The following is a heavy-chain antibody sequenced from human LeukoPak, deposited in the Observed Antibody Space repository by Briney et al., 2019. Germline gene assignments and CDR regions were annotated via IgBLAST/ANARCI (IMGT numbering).Heavy chain of an antibody. D-gene: IGHD3-3*01. CDR3: ARGYDFWSGYYQNWFDP. CDR2: IYYSGST. V-gene: IGHV4-30-4*08. Sequence: PSQTLSLTCTVSGGSISSGDYYWSWIRQPPGKGLEWIGYIYYSGSTYYNPSLKSRVTISVDTSKNQFSLKLSSVTAADTAVYYCARGYDFWSGYYQNWFDPWGQGTLVTVSS. J-gene: IGHJ5*02. CDR1: GGSISSGDYY.